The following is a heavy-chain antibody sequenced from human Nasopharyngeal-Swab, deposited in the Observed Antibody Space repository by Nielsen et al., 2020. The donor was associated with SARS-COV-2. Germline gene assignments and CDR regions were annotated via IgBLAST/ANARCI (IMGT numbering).Heavy chain of an antibody. Sequence: ASVKVSCKASGYTFTSYGISWVRQAPGQGLEWMGWISAYNGNTIYAQKFQGRVTITRDTSASTAYMELSSLRSEDTAVYYCARAVRYYDFWSGYSPGFESYYYYGMDVWGQGTTVTVSS. V-gene: IGHV1-18*01. CDR3: ARAVRYYDFWSGYSPGFESYYYYGMDV. CDR2: ISAYNGNT. D-gene: IGHD3-3*01. J-gene: IGHJ6*02. CDR1: GYTFTSYG.